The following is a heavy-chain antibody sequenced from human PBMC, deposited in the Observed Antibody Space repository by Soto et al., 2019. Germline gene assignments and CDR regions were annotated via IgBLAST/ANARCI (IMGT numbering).Heavy chain of an antibody. Sequence: GGSLRLSCAASGFTFSSYAMSWVRQAPGKGLEWVSAISGSGGSTYYADSVKGRFTISRDTSENTLHLQMDSLRVEDTAVYYCARDDVLCDSGRCYGIPLEVWGKGTTVTVSS. J-gene: IGHJ6*04. CDR3: ARDDVLCDSGRCYGIPLEV. CDR1: GFTFSSYA. D-gene: IGHD2-15*01. CDR2: ISGSGGST. V-gene: IGHV3-23*01.